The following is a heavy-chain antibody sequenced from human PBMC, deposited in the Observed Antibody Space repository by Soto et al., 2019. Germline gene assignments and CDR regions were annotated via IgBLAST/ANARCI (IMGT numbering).Heavy chain of an antibody. J-gene: IGHJ5*02. Sequence: SETLSLTCTVSGGSISSGGYYWSWIRQHPGKGLEWIGYIYYSGSTYYNPSLKSRVTISVDTSKNQFSLKLSSVTAADTAVYYCARDRHRSSWVDHWFVPWGQGTLVTVSS. D-gene: IGHD6-13*01. CDR2: IYYSGST. CDR1: GGSISSGGYY. V-gene: IGHV4-31*03. CDR3: ARDRHRSSWVDHWFVP.